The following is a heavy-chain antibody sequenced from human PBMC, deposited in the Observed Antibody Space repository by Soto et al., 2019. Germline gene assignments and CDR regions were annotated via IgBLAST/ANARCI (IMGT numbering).Heavy chain of an antibody. D-gene: IGHD3-10*01. V-gene: IGHV1-24*01. J-gene: IGHJ3*02. Sequence: GASVKVSCKVSGYTLTELSMHCVRQAPGKGLEWMGGFDPEDGAANYAQKFQGRVTMTADTSTSTAYMELSSLRSEDTAVYYCASLRYYGSGRFDAFDIWGQGTMVTV. CDR2: FDPEDGAA. CDR3: ASLRYYGSGRFDAFDI. CDR1: GYTLTELS.